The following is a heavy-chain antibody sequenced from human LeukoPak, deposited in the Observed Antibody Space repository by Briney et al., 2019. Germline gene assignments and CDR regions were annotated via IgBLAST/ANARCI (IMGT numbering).Heavy chain of an antibody. V-gene: IGHV3-30*18. CDR1: GFTFSSYG. Sequence: PGGSLRLSCAASGFTFSSYGMHWVRQAPGKGLEWVAVISYDGSNKYYADSVKGRFTISRDNSKNTLYLQMNSLRAEDTAVYYCAKDLLEDYDILTGYLVDDYWGQGTLVTVSS. CDR2: ISYDGSNK. CDR3: AKDLLEDYDILTGYLVDDY. J-gene: IGHJ4*02. D-gene: IGHD3-9*01.